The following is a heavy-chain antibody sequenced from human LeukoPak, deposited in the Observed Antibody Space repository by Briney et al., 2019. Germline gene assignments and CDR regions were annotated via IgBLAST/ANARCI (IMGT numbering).Heavy chain of an antibody. V-gene: IGHV4-61*01. Sequence: PSETLSLTCTVSGGSVSSGSYYWSGIRQPPGKGLEWIGYIYYSGSTNYNPSLKSRVTISVDTSKNQFSLKLSSVTAADTAVYYCARGLYYYDSSGYYVYWGQGTLVTVSS. D-gene: IGHD3-22*01. CDR1: GGSVSSGSYY. CDR2: IYYSGST. CDR3: ARGLYYYDSSGYYVY. J-gene: IGHJ4*02.